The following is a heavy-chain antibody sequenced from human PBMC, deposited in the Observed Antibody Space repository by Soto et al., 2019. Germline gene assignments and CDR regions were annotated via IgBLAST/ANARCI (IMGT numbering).Heavy chain of an antibody. CDR3: AKVRRYSNWWGSRSQYFEY. Sequence: PXETLSLTCAFYVVSFSGYSWTCIRHPPGKGLEWIGEISHSGSTNSNPSLKSRVTMSVDTSKSQFSLMPSSVTAADTAVYYRAKVRRYSNWWGSRSQYFEYWGQGTLVTVSS. V-gene: IGHV4-34*01. CDR1: VVSFSGYS. D-gene: IGHD6-13*01. CDR2: ISHSGST. J-gene: IGHJ4*02.